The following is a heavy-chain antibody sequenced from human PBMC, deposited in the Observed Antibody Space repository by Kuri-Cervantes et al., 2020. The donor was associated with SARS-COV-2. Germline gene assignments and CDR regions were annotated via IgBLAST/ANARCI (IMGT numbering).Heavy chain of an antibody. CDR1: GYTFSGGYY. V-gene: IGHV1-2*04. Sequence: ASVKVSCKASGYTFSGGYYMYWVRQAPGQGLEWMGWINPSSGGTNYAQKFQGWVTMTRDTSISTAYMELSRLRSDDTAVYYCARGMVRGVIQYYYYGMDVWCQGTTVTVSS. CDR3: ARGMVRGVIQYYYYGMDV. J-gene: IGHJ6*02. CDR2: INPSSGGT. D-gene: IGHD3-10*01.